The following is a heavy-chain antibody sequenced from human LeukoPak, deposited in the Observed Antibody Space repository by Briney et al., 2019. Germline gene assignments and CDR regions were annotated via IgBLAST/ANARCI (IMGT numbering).Heavy chain of an antibody. D-gene: IGHD3-10*01. CDR1: GFTFSSYE. J-gene: IGHJ4*02. Sequence: GGSPRLSCAASGFTFSSYEMNWVRQAPGKGLEWVSYISSSGSTIYYADSVKGRFTISRDNAKNSLYLQMNSLRAEDTAVYYCARDPFGSRFGELFAPHFDYWGQGTLVTVSS. V-gene: IGHV3-48*03. CDR2: ISSSGSTI. CDR3: ARDPFGSRFGELFAPHFDY.